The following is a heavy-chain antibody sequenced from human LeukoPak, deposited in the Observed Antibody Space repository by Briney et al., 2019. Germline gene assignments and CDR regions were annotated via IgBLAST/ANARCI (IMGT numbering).Heavy chain of an antibody. CDR2: ISAYNGNT. CDR1: EYTFSSYD. CDR3: ARGRTLRYFDWLSRGAFDI. D-gene: IGHD3-9*01. Sequence: ASVKVSCKASEYTFSSYDINWVRQATGQGLEWMGWISAYNGNTNYAQKLQGRVTMTTDTSTSTAYMELRSLRSDDTAVYYCARGRTLRYFDWLSRGAFDIWGQGTMVTVSS. V-gene: IGHV1-18*01. J-gene: IGHJ3*02.